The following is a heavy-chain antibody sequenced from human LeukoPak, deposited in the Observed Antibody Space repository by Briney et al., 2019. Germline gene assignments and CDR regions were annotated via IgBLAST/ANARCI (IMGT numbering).Heavy chain of an antibody. V-gene: IGHV3-11*04. J-gene: IGHJ4*02. CDR2: ISNSGSNI. CDR3: ARARGSYSFDC. Sequence: KTGGSLRLSCAASGFAFSDYYMSWIHQAPGKGLEWVSYISNSGSNIYYADSVKGRFTISRDNAKNSLYLQMNSLRAEDAAVYYCARARGSYSFDCWGQGTLVTVSS. D-gene: IGHD1-26*01. CDR1: GFAFSDYY.